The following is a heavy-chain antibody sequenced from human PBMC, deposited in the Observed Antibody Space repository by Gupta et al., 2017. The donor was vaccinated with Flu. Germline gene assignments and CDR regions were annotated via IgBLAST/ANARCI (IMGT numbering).Heavy chain of an antibody. CDR2: ISAYNGNT. V-gene: IGHV1-18*01. Sequence: QVQLVQSGAEVKKPGASVKVSCKASGYTFTSYGISWVRQAPGQGLEWMGWISAYNGNTNYAQKLQGRVTMTTDTSTSTAYMELRSLRSDDTAVYYCARLSGFGELLQKEEYFDYWGQGTLVTVSS. J-gene: IGHJ4*02. CDR3: ARLSGFGELLQKEEYFDY. D-gene: IGHD3-10*01. CDR1: GYTFTSYG.